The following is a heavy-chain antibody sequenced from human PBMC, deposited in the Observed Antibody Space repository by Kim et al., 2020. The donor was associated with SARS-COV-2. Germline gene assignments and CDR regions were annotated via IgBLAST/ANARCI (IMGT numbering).Heavy chain of an antibody. CDR3: AKDFAIRSLYYIDL. J-gene: IGHJ4*02. Sequence: GGSLRLSCAASGFTFAHYTMHWVRQAPGKGLEWVSLITWDGATPYYADSVKGRFTISRDNTKDSLYLEMNSLTTEDTALYYCAKDFAIRSLYYIDLWGQG. CDR1: GFTFAHYT. V-gene: IGHV3-43*01. CDR2: ITWDGATP.